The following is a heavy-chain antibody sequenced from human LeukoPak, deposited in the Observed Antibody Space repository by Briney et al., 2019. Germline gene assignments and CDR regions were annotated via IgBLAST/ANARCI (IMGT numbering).Heavy chain of an antibody. CDR2: IYYSGST. J-gene: IGHJ5*02. V-gene: IGHV4-30-4*01. CDR1: GGSISSGDYY. Sequence: NPSETLSLTCTVSGGSISSGDYYWSWIRQPPGKGLEWIGYIYYSGSTYYNPSLKSRITISVDTSKNQFSLKLSSVTAADTAVYYCARVLAYCGGDCYSRWFDPWGQGTLVTVS. D-gene: IGHD2-21*02. CDR3: ARVLAYCGGDCYSRWFDP.